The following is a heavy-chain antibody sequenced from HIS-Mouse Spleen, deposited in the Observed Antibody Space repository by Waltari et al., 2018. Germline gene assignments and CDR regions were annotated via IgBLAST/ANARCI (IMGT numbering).Heavy chain of an antibody. CDR3: AREIPYSSSWYDWYFDL. V-gene: IGHV4-39*07. CDR2: INYSGST. CDR1: GGSISSSSYY. D-gene: IGHD6-13*01. Sequence: QLQLQESGPGLVKPSETLSLTCTVSGGSISSSSYYWGWIRQPPGKGLEWIGSINYSGSTAYNQSIKSRVNISVDTSKNQFSLKLSSVTAADTAVYYCAREIPYSSSWYDWYFDLWGRGTLVTVSS. J-gene: IGHJ2*01.